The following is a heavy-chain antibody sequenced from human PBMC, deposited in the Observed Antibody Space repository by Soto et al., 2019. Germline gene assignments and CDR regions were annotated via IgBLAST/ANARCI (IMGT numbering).Heavy chain of an antibody. D-gene: IGHD3-3*01. J-gene: IGHJ4*02. V-gene: IGHV3-21*01. CDR3: ARVSYVFLEWLFPFDY. CDR1: GFTFSSYS. CDR2: ISSSSSYI. Sequence: GGSLRLSCAASGFTFSSYSMNWVRQAPGKGLEWVSSISSSSSYIYYADSVKGRFTISRDNAKNSLYLQMNSLRAEDTAVYYCARVSYVFLEWLFPFDYWGQGTLVTVSS.